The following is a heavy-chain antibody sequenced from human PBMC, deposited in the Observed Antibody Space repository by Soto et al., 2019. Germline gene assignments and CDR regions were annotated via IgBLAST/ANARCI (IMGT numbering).Heavy chain of an antibody. CDR2: MNPNSGNT. J-gene: IGHJ3*02. V-gene: IGHV1-18*01. CDR3: ARDQYSSGSAAFDI. CDR1: GYTFTSYD. D-gene: IGHD6-19*01. Sequence: GASVKVSCKASGYTFTSYDINWVRQATGQGLEWMGWMNPNSGNTNYAQKLQGRVTMATDTSTSTAYMELRSLRSDDTAVYYCARDQYSSGSAAFDICGQRTMVTASS.